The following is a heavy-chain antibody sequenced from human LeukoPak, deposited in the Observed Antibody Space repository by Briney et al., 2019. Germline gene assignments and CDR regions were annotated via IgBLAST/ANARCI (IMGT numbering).Heavy chain of an antibody. CDR3: ARIGAGSSPDY. CDR1: GFTFSNFD. J-gene: IGHJ4*02. Sequence: GGSLRLSCAASGFTFSNFDMTWVRQAPGKGLEWVSSIVGSSSTYYADSLKGRFTISRDNAKNSLYLQMNSLRAEDTAVYYCARIGAGSSPDYWGPGTLVTVSS. V-gene: IGHV3-69-1*01. CDR2: IVGSSST. D-gene: IGHD6-13*01.